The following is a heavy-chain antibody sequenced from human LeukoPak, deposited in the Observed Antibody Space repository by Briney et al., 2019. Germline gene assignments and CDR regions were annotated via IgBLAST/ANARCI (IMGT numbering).Heavy chain of an antibody. CDR2: ISYSGST. Sequence: SETLSLTCTVSGGSISSSSYYWGWIRQPPGKGLEWIGSISYSGSTYYNPSLKSRVSISIDKSKNQFSLKLSSVTAADTAIYYCARDDFVDIAMVRLYHWGQGTLVTVSS. CDR3: ARDDFVDIAMVRLYH. CDR1: GGSISSSSYY. D-gene: IGHD5-18*01. J-gene: IGHJ5*02. V-gene: IGHV4-39*07.